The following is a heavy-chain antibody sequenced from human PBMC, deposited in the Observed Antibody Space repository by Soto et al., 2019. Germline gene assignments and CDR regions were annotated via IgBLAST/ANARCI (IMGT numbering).Heavy chain of an antibody. CDR3: AKSYPKRDIAAALDY. V-gene: IGHV3-23*01. Sequence: EVQLLESGGGLVQPGGSLRLSCAASGFTFSNYAMSWVRQAPGKGLEWVSAISAGGASTYSADSVKGRFTISRDNSKNTLYLHMNSLRAEDTAVYYCAKSYPKRDIAAALDYWGQGTLVTVSS. CDR1: GFTFSNYA. D-gene: IGHD6-13*01. CDR2: ISAGGAST. J-gene: IGHJ4*02.